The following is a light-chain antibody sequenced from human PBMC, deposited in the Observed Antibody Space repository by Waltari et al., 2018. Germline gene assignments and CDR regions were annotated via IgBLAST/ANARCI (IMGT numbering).Light chain of an antibody. V-gene: IGKV3-11*01. J-gene: IGKJ1*01. Sequence: EIVLTQSPATLSLSPGERATLSCRASQSVSSYLAWYQQMPGQPPRLLIHSASNRATGIPARFSGSGSGTDFTLTISSLEPEDFAVYYCKQRSNWPRTFGQGTKVEIK. CDR1: QSVSSY. CDR3: KQRSNWPRT. CDR2: SAS.